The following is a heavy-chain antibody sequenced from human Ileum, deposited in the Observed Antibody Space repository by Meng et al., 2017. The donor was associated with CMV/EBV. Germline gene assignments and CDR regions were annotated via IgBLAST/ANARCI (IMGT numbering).Heavy chain of an antibody. J-gene: IGHJ6*02. CDR1: GYSFTSYE. CDR2: ITPYNGHT. CDR3: AKGGYSDYGYQYYGMDV. D-gene: IGHD5-12*01. Sequence: ASVKVSCQASGYSFTSYEINSVRQATGQGLEWMGWITPYNGHTSYAQIFQGRVTMTTDTSTSTACMELRSLGSDDTAVYYGAKGGYSDYGYQYYGMDVWGQGTTVTVSS. V-gene: IGHV1-18*01.